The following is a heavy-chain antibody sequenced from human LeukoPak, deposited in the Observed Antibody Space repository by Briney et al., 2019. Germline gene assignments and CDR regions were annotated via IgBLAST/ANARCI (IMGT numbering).Heavy chain of an antibody. D-gene: IGHD6-6*01. CDR1: GFTFSGSA. CDR3: AKDSYSSSSPGDDY. CDR2: IRSKANSYAT. Sequence: GGSLRLSCAASGFTFSGSAMHWVRQASGKGLEWVGRIRSKANSYATAYAASVKGRFTISRDDSKNTAYLQMNSLKTEDTAVYYCAKDSYSSSSPGDDYWGQGTLVTVSS. V-gene: IGHV3-73*01. J-gene: IGHJ4*02.